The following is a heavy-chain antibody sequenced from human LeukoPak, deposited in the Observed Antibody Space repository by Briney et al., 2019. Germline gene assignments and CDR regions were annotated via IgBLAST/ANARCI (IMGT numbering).Heavy chain of an antibody. CDR2: ISYDGSNK. Sequence: PGGSLRLSCAASGFTFSSYAMHWVRQAPGKGLEWVAVISYDGSNKYYADSVKGRFTISRDNSKNTLYLQMNSLRAEDTAVYYCARGPIFGVVTRPGNYFDYWGQGTLVTVSS. CDR3: ARGPIFGVVTRPGNYFDY. CDR1: GFTFSSYA. V-gene: IGHV3-30-3*01. D-gene: IGHD3-3*01. J-gene: IGHJ4*02.